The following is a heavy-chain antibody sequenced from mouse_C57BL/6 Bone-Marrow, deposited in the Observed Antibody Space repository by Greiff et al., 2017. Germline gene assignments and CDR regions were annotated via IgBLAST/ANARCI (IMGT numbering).Heavy chain of an antibody. CDR2: IDPDTGGT. CDR1: GYTFTDYE. D-gene: IGHD2-3*01. J-gene: IGHJ2*01. V-gene: IGHV1-15*01. Sequence: VQLQESGAELVRPGASVTLSCKASGYTFTDYEMHWVKQTPVHGLEWIGAIDPDTGGTAYNQKFKGKAILTADKSSSTAYMELRSLTSEDSAVYYCTLYDYSDYWGQGTTLTVSS. CDR3: TLYDYSDY.